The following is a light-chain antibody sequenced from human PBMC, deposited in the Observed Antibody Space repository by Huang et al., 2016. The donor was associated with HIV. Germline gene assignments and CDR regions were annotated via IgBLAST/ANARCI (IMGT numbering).Light chain of an antibody. CDR1: QDISSY. CDR2: AAS. CDR3: QQYYRPLLT. Sequence: AIRLTQSPSSLSASTGDRVTITCRACQDISSYLAWYHQKPGVAPKLLMYAASTLQGVVPSRFSGSGSGTYFTLTISCRQSEDFATYYCQQYYRPLLTFGGGTRV. J-gene: IGKJ4*01. V-gene: IGKV1-8*01.